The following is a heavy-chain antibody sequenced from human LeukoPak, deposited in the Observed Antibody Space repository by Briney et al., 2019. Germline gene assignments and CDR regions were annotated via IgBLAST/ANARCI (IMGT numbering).Heavy chain of an antibody. D-gene: IGHD6-19*01. Sequence: VASVKVSCKASGYTFTSYGTSWVRQAPGQGLEWMGWISAYNGNTNYAQKLQGRVTMTTDTSTSTAYMELRSLRSDDPAVYYCARVRFEGSSGWYKSWGQGIMVTVSS. CDR3: ARVRFEGSSGWYKS. V-gene: IGHV1-18*04. J-gene: IGHJ3*01. CDR2: ISAYNGNT. CDR1: GYTFTSYG.